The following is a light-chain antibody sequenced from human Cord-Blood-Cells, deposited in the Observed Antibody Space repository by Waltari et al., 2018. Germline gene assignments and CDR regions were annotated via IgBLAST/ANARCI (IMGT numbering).Light chain of an antibody. CDR3: SSYTSSSIWV. CDR1: SSDVGGYNY. CDR2: DVS. J-gene: IGLJ3*02. Sequence: QSALTQPASVSGSPGQSITISCTGTSSDVGGYNYVSWYQQHPGKAPKLMIYDVSNRPSGVSNRFSGSKSGNTASLTISGLQAEDEADYYSSSYTSSSIWVFGGGTKLTVL. V-gene: IGLV2-14*01.